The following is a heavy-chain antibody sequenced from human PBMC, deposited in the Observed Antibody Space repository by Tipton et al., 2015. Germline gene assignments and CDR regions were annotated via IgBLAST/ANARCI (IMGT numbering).Heavy chain of an antibody. D-gene: IGHD2-21*02. CDR2: ISSSSSTI. CDR1: GFTFSSYS. J-gene: IGHJ6*02. V-gene: IGHV3-48*02. CDR3: ARDAGHCGGDCYALRGYYYGMDV. Sequence: SLRLSCAASGFTFSSYSMNWVRQAPGKGLEWVSYISSSSSTIYYADSVKGRFTISRDNAKNSLYLQMNSLRDEDTAVYYCARDAGHCGGDCYALRGYYYGMDVWGQGTTVTVSS.